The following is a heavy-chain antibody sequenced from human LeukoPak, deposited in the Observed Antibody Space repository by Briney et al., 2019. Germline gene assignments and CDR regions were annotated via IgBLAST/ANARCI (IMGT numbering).Heavy chain of an antibody. CDR2: INPNSGGT. J-gene: IGHJ4*02. V-gene: IGHV1-2*02. CDR1: GYTFTGYY. CDR3: ARGKTMVYCGGDCYRFDN. D-gene: IGHD2-21*02. Sequence: ASVKVSCKASGYTFTGYYMHWVRQAPGQGLEWMGWINPNSGGTNYAQKFQGRVTMTRDTSISTAYMGLSRLLSGDTAVYYWARGKTMVYCGGDCYRFDNWGQGTLVTVSS.